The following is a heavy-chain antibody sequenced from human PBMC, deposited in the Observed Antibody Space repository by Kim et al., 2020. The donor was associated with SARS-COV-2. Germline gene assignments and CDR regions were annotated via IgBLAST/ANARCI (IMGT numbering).Heavy chain of an antibody. J-gene: IGHJ4*02. CDR1: GFTFSSDY. Sequence: GGSLRLSCAASGFTFSSDYMSWVRQVPGKGLEWVANIKQDGSETKYVDSVKGRFTISRDNAKNSLYLQMNSLGAEDTAVYYCARASRYCTSNTCRTKFDYWGQGTLVTVSP. D-gene: IGHD2-8*01. V-gene: IGHV3-7*01. CDR2: IKQDGSET. CDR3: ARASRYCTSNTCRTKFDY.